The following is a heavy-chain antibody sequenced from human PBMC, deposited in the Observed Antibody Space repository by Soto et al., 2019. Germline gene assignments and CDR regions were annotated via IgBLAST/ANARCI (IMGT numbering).Heavy chain of an antibody. CDR2: ISGSGGST. V-gene: IGHV3-23*01. CDR1: GFTFSSYA. J-gene: IGHJ4*02. D-gene: IGHD6-19*01. CDR3: AKDPSHSSSGWYY. Sequence: GESLKISCAASGFTFSSYAMSWVRQAPGKGLEWVSAISGSGGSTYYADSVKGRFTISRDNSKNTLYLQMNSLRAEDTAVYYCAKDPSHSSSGWYYWGQGTLVTVSS.